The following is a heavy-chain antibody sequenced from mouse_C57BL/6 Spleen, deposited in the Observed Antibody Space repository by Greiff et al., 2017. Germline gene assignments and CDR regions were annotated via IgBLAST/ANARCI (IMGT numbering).Heavy chain of an antibody. Sequence: EVKLMESGGDLVKPGGSLKLSCAASGFTFSSYGMSWVRQTPDKRLEWVATISSGGSYTYYPDSVKGRFTISRDNAKNTLYLQMSSLKSEDTAMYYCARGLLRSPLDYWGQGTTLTVSS. V-gene: IGHV5-6*01. CDR3: ARGLLRSPLDY. J-gene: IGHJ2*01. CDR2: ISSGGSYT. CDR1: GFTFSSYG. D-gene: IGHD1-1*01.